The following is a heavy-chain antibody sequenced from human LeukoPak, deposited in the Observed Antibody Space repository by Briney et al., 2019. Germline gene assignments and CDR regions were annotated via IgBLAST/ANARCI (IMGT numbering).Heavy chain of an antibody. J-gene: IGHJ1*01. CDR1: GFTFSTYN. Sequence: GGSLRLSCAASGFTFSTYNMNWVRQAPGKGLEWVSSIPSAGTYIYYADSVKGRFTISRDNAKNSLYLQMNSLRAEDTAVYYCAKDFGSDSSGWYRYFQHWGQGTLVTVSS. V-gene: IGHV3-21*01. CDR2: IPSAGTYI. D-gene: IGHD6-13*01. CDR3: AKDFGSDSSGWYRYFQH.